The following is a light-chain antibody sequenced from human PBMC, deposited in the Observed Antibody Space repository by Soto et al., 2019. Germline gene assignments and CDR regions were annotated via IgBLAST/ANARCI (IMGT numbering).Light chain of an antibody. J-gene: IGKJ4*01. CDR1: QSVSNN. Sequence: EIVMTQSPATLSVSPGERATLSCRASQSVSNNLAWYQQKPGQAPRLLIFGASTRATGIPARFSGSGSGTEFTLTISSLQSEDFAVYYCQHYSNWPPVTFGGGTKVEIK. CDR2: GAS. CDR3: QHYSNWPPVT. V-gene: IGKV3-15*01.